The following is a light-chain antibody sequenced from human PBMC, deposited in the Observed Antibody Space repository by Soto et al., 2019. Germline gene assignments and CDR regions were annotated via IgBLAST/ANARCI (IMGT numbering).Light chain of an antibody. CDR3: QQYGSSPWT. CDR2: GAS. CDR1: HSVSSSH. Sequence: ELVFTQSPGTLSLSPGERATLSCRASHSVSSSHLAWYQQKPGQAPRLLIYGASSGATGIPDRFSGSGSGTDFTLTISRVEPDDFAVYYCQQYGSSPWTFGQGTKVEIK. V-gene: IGKV3-20*01. J-gene: IGKJ1*01.